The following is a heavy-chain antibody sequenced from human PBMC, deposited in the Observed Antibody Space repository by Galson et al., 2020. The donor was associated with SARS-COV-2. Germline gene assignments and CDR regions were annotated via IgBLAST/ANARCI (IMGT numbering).Heavy chain of an antibody. CDR2: IYYSGST. CDR3: ATPHCSSTSCYPEAWYGMDV. D-gene: IGHD2-2*01. J-gene: IGHJ6*02. Sequence: SETLSLTCTVSGGSISSSSYYWGWIRQPPGKGLEWIGSIYYSGSTYYNPSLKSRVTISVDTSKNQFSLKLSSVTAADTAVYYCATPHCSSTSCYPEAWYGMDVWGQGTTVTVSS. V-gene: IGHV4-39*01. CDR1: GGSISSSSYY.